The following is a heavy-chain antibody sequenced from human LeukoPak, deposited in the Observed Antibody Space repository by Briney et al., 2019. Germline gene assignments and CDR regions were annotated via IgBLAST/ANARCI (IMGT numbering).Heavy chain of an antibody. CDR1: GGSISSSSYY. CDR3: ARLPYDILTGYQSDY. D-gene: IGHD3-9*01. Sequence: SETLSLTCTVSGGSISSSSYYWGWIRQPPGKGLEWIGSIYYSGSTYYNPSLKSRVTISVDTSKNQFSLKLSSVTAADTAVCYCARLPYDILTGYQSDYWGQGTLVTVSS. CDR2: IYYSGST. V-gene: IGHV4-39*01. J-gene: IGHJ4*02.